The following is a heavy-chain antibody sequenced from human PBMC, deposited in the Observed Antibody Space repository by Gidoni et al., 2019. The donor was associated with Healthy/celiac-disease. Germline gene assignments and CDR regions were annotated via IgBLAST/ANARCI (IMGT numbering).Heavy chain of an antibody. CDR2: INPNSGGT. D-gene: IGHD3-22*01. Sequence: QVQLLLPGAEVTKPGPSVKVSCNSSVYCFHGYYMHWLRQAHVQGLEWMGWINPNSGGTNYAQKVQGRDTMTRDKSISKAYMELSRLRSDDTGGYYCERGRYDESSGYDDGLGNWGQGTLVTVSS. CDR3: ERGRYDESSGYDDGLGN. J-gene: IGHJ4*02. V-gene: IGHV1-2*02. CDR1: VYCFHGYY.